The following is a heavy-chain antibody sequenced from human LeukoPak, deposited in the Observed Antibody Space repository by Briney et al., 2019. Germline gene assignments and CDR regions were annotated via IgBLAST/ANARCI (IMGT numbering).Heavy chain of an antibody. Sequence: SETLSLTCTVSGGSISSYYWSWIRQPPGKGLEWIGYIYYSGSTNYNPSLKSRVIISVDTSKNQFSLKLSSVTAADTAVYYCAGDVPMVRGEYYYGMDVWGQGTTVTVSS. CDR3: AGDVPMVRGEYYYGMDV. CDR2: IYYSGST. V-gene: IGHV4-59*01. CDR1: GGSISSYY. J-gene: IGHJ6*02. D-gene: IGHD3-10*01.